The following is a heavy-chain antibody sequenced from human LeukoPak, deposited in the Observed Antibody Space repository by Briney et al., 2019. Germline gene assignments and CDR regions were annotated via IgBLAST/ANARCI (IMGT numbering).Heavy chain of an antibody. Sequence: GGSLRLSCAASGFTFSSYGMTWVRQAPGKGLEWVSYISSSSSTIYYADSVRGRFTISRDNAKNSLYLQMNSLRAEDTAVYYCAELGITMIGGVWGKGTTVTISS. D-gene: IGHD3-10*02. CDR2: ISSSSSTI. CDR1: GFTFSSYG. CDR3: AELGITMIGGV. J-gene: IGHJ6*04. V-gene: IGHV3-48*01.